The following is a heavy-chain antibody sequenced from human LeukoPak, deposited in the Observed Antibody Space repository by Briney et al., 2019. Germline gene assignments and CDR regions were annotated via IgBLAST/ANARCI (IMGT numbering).Heavy chain of an antibody. Sequence: SETLSLTCTVSGCSISSYYWSWIRQPPGKGLEWIGYIYYNGSTNYNPPLKSRVTISVDTSKNQFSLKLSSVTAAGTAVYYCARHYYDSSGYYSPMGYWGQGTLVTVSS. CDR1: GCSISSYY. D-gene: IGHD3-22*01. CDR3: ARHYYDSSGYYSPMGY. J-gene: IGHJ4*02. V-gene: IGHV4-59*01. CDR2: IYYNGST.